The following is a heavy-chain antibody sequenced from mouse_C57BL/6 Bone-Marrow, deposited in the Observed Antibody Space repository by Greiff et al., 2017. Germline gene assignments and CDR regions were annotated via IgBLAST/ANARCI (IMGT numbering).Heavy chain of an antibody. CDR2: IHPNSGST. D-gene: IGHD1-1*01. Sequence: QVHVKQPGAELVKPGASVKLSCKASGYTFTSYWMHWVKQRPGQGLEWIGMIHPNSGSTNYNEKFKSKATLTVDKSSSAAYMQLSGLTSEDSAVYYCATYYYGYYAMDYWGQGTSVTVSA. J-gene: IGHJ4*01. CDR1: GYTFTSYW. V-gene: IGHV1-64*01. CDR3: ATYYYGYYAMDY.